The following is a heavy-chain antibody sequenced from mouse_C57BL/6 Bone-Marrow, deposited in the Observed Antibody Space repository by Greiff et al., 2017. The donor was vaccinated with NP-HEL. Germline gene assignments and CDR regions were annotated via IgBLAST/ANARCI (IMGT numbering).Heavy chain of an antibody. V-gene: IGHV2-9-1*01. CDR1: GFSLTSYA. Sequence: VKLMESGPGLVAPSQSLSITCTVSGFSLTSYAISWVRQPPGKGLEWLGVIWTGGGTNYNSALKSRLSISEDNSKSQVFLKMNSLQTDDTARYYCAVHYYAPFAYWGQGTLVTVSA. CDR3: AVHYYAPFAY. D-gene: IGHD1-2*01. CDR2: IWTGGGT. J-gene: IGHJ3*01.